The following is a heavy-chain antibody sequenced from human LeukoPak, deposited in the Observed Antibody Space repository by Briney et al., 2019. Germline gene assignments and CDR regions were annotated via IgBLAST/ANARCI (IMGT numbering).Heavy chain of an antibody. V-gene: IGHV4-30-2*01. CDR1: GGSISSGGFS. CDR3: ARGPAHYYYGMDV. CDR2: ICHSGST. Sequence: SQTLSLTCAVSGGSISSGGFSWSWIRQPPGKGLEWIGYICHSGSTYYNPSLKSRVTISGDRSKNQISLRLSSVTAADTAVYYCARGPAHYYYGMDVWGQGTMVTVSS. J-gene: IGHJ6*02.